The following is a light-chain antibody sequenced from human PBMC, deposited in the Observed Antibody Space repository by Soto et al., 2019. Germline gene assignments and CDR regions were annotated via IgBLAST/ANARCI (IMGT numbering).Light chain of an antibody. Sequence: PVLTQPGSVSAAPGQKVIISCSGSSLNIGNNYVSWYQQLPGTAPKLLIYDNIKRPSGIPDRCSGSKSGTSATLALTGLQPADEAYYYCGAGESSLNPYVFGAGSKGTGL. CDR1: SLNIGNNY. J-gene: IGLJ1*01. CDR2: DNI. CDR3: GAGESSLNPYV. V-gene: IGLV1-51*01.